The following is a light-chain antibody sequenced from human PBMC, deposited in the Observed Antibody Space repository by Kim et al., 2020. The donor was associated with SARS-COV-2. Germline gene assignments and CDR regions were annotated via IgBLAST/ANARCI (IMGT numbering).Light chain of an antibody. J-gene: IGKJ2*03. CDR1: QSISSY. CDR3: QQNYSTPPTYS. CDR2: AAS. Sequence: DIQMTQSPSSLSASVGDRVTITCRASQSISSYLNWYQQKPGKAPKLLIYAASSLQSGVPSRFSGSGSGTDFTLTISSLQPEDFATYYCQQNYSTPPTYSFGQGTKLEI. V-gene: IGKV1-39*01.